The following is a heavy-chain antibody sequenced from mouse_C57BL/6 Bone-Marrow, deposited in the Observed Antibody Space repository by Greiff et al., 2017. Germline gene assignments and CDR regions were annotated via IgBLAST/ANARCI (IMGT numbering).Heavy chain of an antibody. CDR2: ISDGGSYT. V-gene: IGHV5-4*01. CDR3: AREMITGDYFDY. D-gene: IGHD2-4*01. J-gene: IGHJ2*01. Sequence: EVMLVESGGGLVKPGGSLKLSCAASGFTFSSYAMSWVRQTPEKRLEWVATISDGGSYTYYPDNVKGRFTISRDNAKNNLYLQMSHLKSEDTAMYYCAREMITGDYFDYWGQGTTLTVSS. CDR1: GFTFSSYA.